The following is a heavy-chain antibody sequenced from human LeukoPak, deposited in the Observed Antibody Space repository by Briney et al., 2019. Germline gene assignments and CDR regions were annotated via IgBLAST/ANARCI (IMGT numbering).Heavy chain of an antibody. Sequence: ASVKVSCKASGYTFTSYDINWVRQATGQGLEWMGWMNSNSGNTGYAQKFQGRVTMTRNTSISTAYMELSSLRSEDTAVYYCARGPPLLRYFDWSHYYYYGMDVWGQGTTVTVYS. CDR2: MNSNSGNT. CDR3: ARGPPLLRYFDWSHYYYYGMDV. D-gene: IGHD3-9*01. J-gene: IGHJ6*02. V-gene: IGHV1-8*01. CDR1: GYTFTSYD.